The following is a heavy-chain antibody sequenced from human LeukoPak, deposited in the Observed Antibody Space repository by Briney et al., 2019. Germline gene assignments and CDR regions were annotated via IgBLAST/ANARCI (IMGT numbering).Heavy chain of an antibody. J-gene: IGHJ3*02. CDR1: GYTFTSYD. D-gene: IGHD1-1*01. Sequence: GASVKVSCKASGYTFTSYDINWVRQATGQGLEWMGWMNPNSGNTGYAQKFQGRVTMTRNTSISTAYMELRSLRSDDTAVYYCARVAGTTPSDAFDIWGQGTMVTVSS. V-gene: IGHV1-8*01. CDR3: ARVAGTTPSDAFDI. CDR2: MNPNSGNT.